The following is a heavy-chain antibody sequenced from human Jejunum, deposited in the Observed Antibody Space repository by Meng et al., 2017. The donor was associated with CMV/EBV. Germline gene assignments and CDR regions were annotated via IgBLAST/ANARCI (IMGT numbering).Heavy chain of an antibody. V-gene: IGHV1-3*01. Sequence: HVQFVQSGSEVTKPGASVKVSCKASGYTLTSYSMHWVRQAPGQRLEWMGLINAGNGNTKYSQRFQGRVTITRDTSASTAYMELSSLRSEDTTVYYCARAGYDSSGYYPQPFDYWGQGTLVTVSS. D-gene: IGHD3-22*01. CDR1: GYTLTSYS. CDR3: ARAGYDSSGYYPQPFDY. CDR2: INAGNGNT. J-gene: IGHJ4*02.